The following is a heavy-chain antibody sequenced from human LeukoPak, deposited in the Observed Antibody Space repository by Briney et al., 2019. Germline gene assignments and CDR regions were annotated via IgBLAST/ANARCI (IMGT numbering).Heavy chain of an antibody. CDR1: GGSISSGGYY. Sequence: SETLSLTCTVSGGSISSGGYYWSWIRQHPGKGLEWIGYIYYSGSTYYNPSLKSRVTISVDTSKNQFSLKLSSVTAADTAVYYCARGTVYQLLYRSRWGVGYHFDYWGQGTLVTVSS. V-gene: IGHV4-31*03. CDR3: ARGTVYQLLYRSRWGVGYHFDY. J-gene: IGHJ4*02. D-gene: IGHD2-2*02. CDR2: IYYSGST.